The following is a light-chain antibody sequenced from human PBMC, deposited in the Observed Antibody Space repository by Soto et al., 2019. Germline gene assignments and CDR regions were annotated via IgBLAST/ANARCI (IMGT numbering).Light chain of an antibody. V-gene: IGLV2-14*03. CDR1: SSDVGGSDY. CDR3: YSYASGSTYV. Sequence: QSALTQPASGSDPPGQPITISCTGTSSDVGGSDYVAWYQQHPGKAPKLMVYDVRFRPSGVSDRFSGSKSADVASLTISGLQPEDEADYYCYSYASGSTYVFGTGTKVTVL. J-gene: IGLJ1*01. CDR2: DVR.